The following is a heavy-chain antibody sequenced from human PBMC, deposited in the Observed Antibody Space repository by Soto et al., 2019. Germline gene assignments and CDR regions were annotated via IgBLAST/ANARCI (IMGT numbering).Heavy chain of an antibody. CDR1: GFSISSSSYY. D-gene: IGHD3-10*01. Sequence: SETLSLTCTVSGFSISSSSYYWVWIRQPPGKGLEWIGSIYYSGSTYYNPSLKSRVTISVDTSKNQFSLKLSSVTAADTAVYYCARLPYYGSGTYDYWGQGTLVTSPQ. J-gene: IGHJ4*02. CDR2: IYYSGST. CDR3: ARLPYYGSGTYDY. V-gene: IGHV4-39*01.